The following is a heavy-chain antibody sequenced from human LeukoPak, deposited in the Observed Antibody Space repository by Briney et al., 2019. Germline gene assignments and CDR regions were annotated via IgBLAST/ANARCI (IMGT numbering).Heavy chain of an antibody. CDR1: GFTFSSYW. J-gene: IGHJ4*02. D-gene: IGHD3-10*01. CDR3: ARDEERGDSYFNY. V-gene: IGHV3-7*01. Sequence: GGSLRLSCAASGFTFSSYWMSWVRQAPGKGLEWVANIKQDGSEKYFLDSVKGRFTISRDNAKNSLYLQMNSLRAEDTAVYYCARDEERGDSYFNYWGQGTLVAVSS. CDR2: IKQDGSEK.